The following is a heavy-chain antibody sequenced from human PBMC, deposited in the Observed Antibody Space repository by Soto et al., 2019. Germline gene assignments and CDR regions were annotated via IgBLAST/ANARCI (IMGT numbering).Heavy chain of an antibody. Sequence: PGGSLRLSCAASGFTFSSYGMHWVRQAPGKGLEWVAVISYDGSSKFYADSVKGRFTISRDNLKNTVFLQMNSLRPEDTAVYYCAKDGPEVRVGAFDYWGQGTLVTVSS. CDR3: AKDGPEVRVGAFDY. V-gene: IGHV3-30*18. CDR1: GFTFSSYG. J-gene: IGHJ4*02. CDR2: ISYDGSSK. D-gene: IGHD1-26*01.